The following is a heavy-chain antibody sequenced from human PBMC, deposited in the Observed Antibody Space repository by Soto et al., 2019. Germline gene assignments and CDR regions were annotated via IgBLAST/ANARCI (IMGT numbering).Heavy chain of an antibody. CDR2: IYYSGST. Sequence: PSETLSLTCTVSGGSISSGGYYWSWIRQHPGKGLEWIGYIYYSGSTNYNPSLKSRVTISVDTSKNQFSLKLSSVTAADTAVYYCARDRLAASYYYYYYGMDVWGQGTTVTVSS. V-gene: IGHV4-61*08. CDR1: GGSISSGGYY. D-gene: IGHD6-13*01. CDR3: ARDRLAASYYYYYYGMDV. J-gene: IGHJ6*02.